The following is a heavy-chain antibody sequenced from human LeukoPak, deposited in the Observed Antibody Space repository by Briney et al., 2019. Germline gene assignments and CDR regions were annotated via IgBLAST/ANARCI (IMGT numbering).Heavy chain of an antibody. CDR1: GFTLGTYS. J-gene: IGHJ4*02. CDR3: ANPPTVTINY. D-gene: IGHD4-11*01. V-gene: IGHV3-21*04. Sequence: IPGGSLRLSCAASGFTLGTYSMNWVRQAPGKGLEWVSSISSTGTYIYHADSVKGRFTTSRDNAKNSLYLQMNSLRAEDTAIYYCANPPTVTINYWGQGTLVTVSS. CDR2: ISSTGTYI.